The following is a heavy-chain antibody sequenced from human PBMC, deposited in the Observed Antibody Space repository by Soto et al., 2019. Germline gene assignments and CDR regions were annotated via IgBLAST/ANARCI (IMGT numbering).Heavy chain of an antibody. Sequence: EVQLVESGGGLVQPGRSLRLSCAASGFSFDEYAMHWVRQAPGKGLEWVSGISWNSGTMGYGDSVRGRFTISRDNAKNSLYLQMNSLRAEDTALYYCAKGFCSSARCLTYSYMDVWGKGTKVTVSS. CDR1: GFSFDEYA. V-gene: IGHV3-9*01. CDR2: ISWNSGTM. J-gene: IGHJ6*03. D-gene: IGHD2-2*01. CDR3: AKGFCSSARCLTYSYMDV.